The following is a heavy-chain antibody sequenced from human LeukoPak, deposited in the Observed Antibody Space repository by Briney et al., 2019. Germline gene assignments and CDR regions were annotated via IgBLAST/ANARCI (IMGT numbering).Heavy chain of an antibody. D-gene: IGHD4-17*01. CDR2: ISSSSSYI. CDR3: AALRVTTPFDY. CDR1: GFTFSSYS. V-gene: IGHV3-21*01. J-gene: IGHJ4*02. Sequence: GGSLRLSCAASGFTFSSYSMNWVRQAPGKGLEWVSSISSSSSYIYYADSVKGRFTISRDNAKNSLYLQMNGLRAEDTAVYYCAALRVTTPFDYWGQGTLVTVSS.